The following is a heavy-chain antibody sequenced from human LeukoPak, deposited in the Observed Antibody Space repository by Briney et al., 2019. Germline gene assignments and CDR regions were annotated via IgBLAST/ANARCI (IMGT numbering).Heavy chain of an antibody. D-gene: IGHD3-22*01. Sequence: ASVKVSCKASGNTFSNYGISWVRQAPGQGLEWMGWISANSGSTNYAQKFQGRVTLTTDTSTGTAYLELESLRSDDTAVYYCARAPPNYYDSSGFYAPFDHWGQGTLVTVSS. CDR1: GNTFSNYG. J-gene: IGHJ5*02. CDR3: ARAPPNYYDSSGFYAPFDH. CDR2: ISANSGST. V-gene: IGHV1-18*01.